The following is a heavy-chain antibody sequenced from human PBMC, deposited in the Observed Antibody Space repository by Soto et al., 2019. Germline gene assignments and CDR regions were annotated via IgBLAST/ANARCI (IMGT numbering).Heavy chain of an antibody. CDR1: GFTFSNAW. D-gene: IGHD6-13*01. CDR3: TTDPGYSSSWWYYYYGMDV. Sequence: PGGSLRLSCAASGFTFSNAWMNWVRQAPGKGLEWVGRIKSKTDGGTTDYAAPVKGRFTISRDDSKNTLYLQMNSLKTEDTAVYYCTTDPGYSSSWWYYYYGMDVWGQGTTVTVSS. CDR2: IKSKTDGGTT. J-gene: IGHJ6*02. V-gene: IGHV3-15*07.